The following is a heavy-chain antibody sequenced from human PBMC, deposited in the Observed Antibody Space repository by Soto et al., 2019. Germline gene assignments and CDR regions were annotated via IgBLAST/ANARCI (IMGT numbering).Heavy chain of an antibody. D-gene: IGHD3-10*01. CDR3: ARAQIDYYGSGSYYRPSVWFGP. J-gene: IGHJ5*02. Sequence: ASVKVSCKASGGTFSSYAISWVRQAPGQGLEWMGGIIPIFGTANYAQKFQGRVTITADESTSTAYMELSSLRSEDTAVYYCARAQIDYYGSGSYYRPSVWFGPWGQGTLVTVSS. V-gene: IGHV1-69*13. CDR2: IIPIFGTA. CDR1: GGTFSSYA.